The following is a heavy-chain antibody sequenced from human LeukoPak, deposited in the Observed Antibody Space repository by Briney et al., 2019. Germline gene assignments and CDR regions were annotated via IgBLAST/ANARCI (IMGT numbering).Heavy chain of an antibody. Sequence: SETLSLTCTVSGGSITSYYWSWIRQPPGKGLEWVGSIYYSGSTYYNPSLKSRVTISVDTSKNQFSLKLNSVTAADTAVYYCARHSSGQGYYFDSWGRGTLVTVSS. CDR3: ARHSSGQGYYFDS. V-gene: IGHV4-59*01. CDR1: GGSITSYY. J-gene: IGHJ4*02. D-gene: IGHD2-8*02. CDR2: IYYSGST.